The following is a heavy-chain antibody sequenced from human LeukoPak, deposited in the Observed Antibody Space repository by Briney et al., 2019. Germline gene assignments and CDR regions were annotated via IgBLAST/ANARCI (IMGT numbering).Heavy chain of an antibody. D-gene: IGHD3-10*01. CDR1: GFTFSSYS. CDR2: ISSSSSYI. CDR3: ARGIGYFGSGRYHLDY. J-gene: IGHJ4*02. Sequence: GGSLRLSCAASGFTFSSYSMNWVRQAPGKGLEWVSSISSSSSYIYYADSVKGRFTISRDNAKNSLFLQMNSQRAEDTAVYYCARGIGYFGSGRYHLDYWGQGTLVTVSS. V-gene: IGHV3-21*01.